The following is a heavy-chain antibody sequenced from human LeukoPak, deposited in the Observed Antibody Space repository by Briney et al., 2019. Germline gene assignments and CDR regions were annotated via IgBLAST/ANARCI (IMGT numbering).Heavy chain of an antibody. V-gene: IGHV1-69*04. Sequence: GASVKVSCKASGGTFSSYAISWVRQAPGQGLEWMGRIIPILGIANYAQKFQGRATITADKSTSTAYMELSSLRSEDTAVYYCARVNYYDSSGPKYGMDVWGQGTTVTVSS. CDR3: ARVNYYDSSGPKYGMDV. CDR2: IIPILGIA. D-gene: IGHD3-22*01. CDR1: GGTFSSYA. J-gene: IGHJ6*02.